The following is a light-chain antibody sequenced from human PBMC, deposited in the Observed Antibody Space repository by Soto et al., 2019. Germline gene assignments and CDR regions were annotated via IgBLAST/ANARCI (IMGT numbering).Light chain of an antibody. Sequence: QSALTQPASVSGSPGQSITIACTGTSSDVGGYNYVSWYQQHPGKAPKLMIYDVRNRPSGVSNRFSGSKSVNTASLTISGLQAEDEADYYCSSYPTLSTYVFGTGTKLTVL. CDR3: SSYPTLSTYV. CDR2: DVR. J-gene: IGLJ1*01. V-gene: IGLV2-14*01. CDR1: SSDVGGYNY.